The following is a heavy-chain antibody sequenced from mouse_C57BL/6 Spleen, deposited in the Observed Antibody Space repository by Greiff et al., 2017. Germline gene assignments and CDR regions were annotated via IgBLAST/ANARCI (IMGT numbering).Heavy chain of an antibody. CDR3: ARFDDDDGLTYVDY. CDR1: GYSFTSYS. J-gene: IGHJ2*01. D-gene: IGHD2-4*01. Sequence: VQLPQSGPELVKPGASVKISCKASGYSFTSYSIPWVTQRPGQGLEWIGWLYPGRGNTKYNETFTGKATLTADTTSSTAYMQLSSLTSEDSAVDYGARFDDDDGLTYVDYWGQGTTLTVSS. V-gene: IGHV1-66*01. CDR2: LYPGRGNT.